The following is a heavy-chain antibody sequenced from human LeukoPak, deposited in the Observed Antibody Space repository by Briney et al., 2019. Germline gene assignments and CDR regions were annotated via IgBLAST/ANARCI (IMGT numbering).Heavy chain of an antibody. V-gene: IGHV4-30-4*07. D-gene: IGHD3-9*01. Sequence: SQTLSLTCAVSGGSISSGGYSWSWIRQPPGKGLEWIGYIYYSGSTYYNPSLKSRVTISVDTSKNRFSLKLSSVTAADTAVYYCARLKRILRYFDWLSKIPHYYYYYMDVWGKGTTVTISS. CDR2: IYYSGST. J-gene: IGHJ6*03. CDR1: GGSISSGGYS. CDR3: ARLKRILRYFDWLSKIPHYYYYYMDV.